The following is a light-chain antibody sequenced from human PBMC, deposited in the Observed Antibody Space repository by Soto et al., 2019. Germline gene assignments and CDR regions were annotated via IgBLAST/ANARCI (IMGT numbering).Light chain of an antibody. CDR2: DVS. Sequence: QSVLTQPASVSGSPGQSITISCTGTSSDVGGYNYVSWYQQHPGKAPKLMIYDVSNRPSGVSNRFSGSKSGNTASLTISGLQAEDEADYYCPSYTSSSTYVFGTGTKVTVL. V-gene: IGLV2-14*03. CDR1: SSDVGGYNY. J-gene: IGLJ1*01. CDR3: PSYTSSSTYV.